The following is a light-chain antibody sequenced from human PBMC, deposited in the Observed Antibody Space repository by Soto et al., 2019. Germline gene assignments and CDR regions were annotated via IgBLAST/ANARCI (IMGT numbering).Light chain of an antibody. Sequence: EIVLTQSPGTLSLSPGDRATLSCRASHSVSNDYLAWYQQKPGQPPRLPIYGASSGATGIPDRFSGSAPGTEFTLTISRLEPEDFAVYYCQHYGNSPPMYTFGQGTKLEVK. J-gene: IGKJ2*01. CDR1: HSVSNDY. V-gene: IGKV3-20*01. CDR3: QHYGNSPPMYT. CDR2: GAS.